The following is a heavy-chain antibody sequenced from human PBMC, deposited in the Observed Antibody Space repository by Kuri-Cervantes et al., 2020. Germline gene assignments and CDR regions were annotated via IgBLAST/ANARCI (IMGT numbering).Heavy chain of an antibody. V-gene: IGHV3-30*18. D-gene: IGHD6-13*01. Sequence: GGSLRLSCAASGFTFSSYGMSWVRQAPGNGLEWVAVISYDGSNKYYADSVKGRFTISRDNSKNTLYLQMNSLRAEDTAVYYCAKDHRGGSSWYSYYYYYGMDVWGQGTTVTVSS. J-gene: IGHJ6*02. CDR2: ISYDGSNK. CDR3: AKDHRGGSSWYSYYYYYGMDV. CDR1: GFTFSSYG.